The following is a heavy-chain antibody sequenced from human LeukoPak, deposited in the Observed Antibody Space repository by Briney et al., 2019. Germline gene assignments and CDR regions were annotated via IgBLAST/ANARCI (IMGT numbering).Heavy chain of an antibody. CDR3: ARTTRITGTTGYFDY. J-gene: IGHJ4*02. Sequence: SETLSLTCTVSGYSISSGYYWGWIRQPPGKGLEWIGSIYHSGSTYYNPSLKSRVTISVDTSKNQFSLKLSSVTAANTAVYYCARTTRITGTTGYFDYWGQGTLVTVSS. CDR2: IYHSGST. D-gene: IGHD1-7*01. V-gene: IGHV4-38-2*02. CDR1: GYSISSGYY.